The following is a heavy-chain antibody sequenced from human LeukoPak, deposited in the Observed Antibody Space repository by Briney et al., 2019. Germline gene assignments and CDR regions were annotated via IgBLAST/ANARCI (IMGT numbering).Heavy chain of an antibody. CDR1: GFTFSSYE. V-gene: IGHV3-48*03. Sequence: GGSLRLSCAASGFTFSSYEMNWVRQAPGKGLEWVSYISSSGSTIYYADSVKGRFTISRDNAKNSLYLQMNSLRAEDTAVYYCARAGVVPATMPSGGMDVWGQGTTVTVPS. CDR3: ARAGVVPATMPSGGMDV. CDR2: ISSSGSTI. J-gene: IGHJ6*02. D-gene: IGHD2-2*01.